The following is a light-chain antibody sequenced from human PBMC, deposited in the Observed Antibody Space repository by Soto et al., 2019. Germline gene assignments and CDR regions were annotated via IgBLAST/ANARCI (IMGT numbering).Light chain of an antibody. Sequence: EIVLTQSPGTLSLSPGERATLSCRASQSVSSSYLAWYQHKPGQAPRLLIYGAPSRATGIPDRFSGSVSGTDFILTISRLEPEDLSVYYCQQYGSTPPTFVQGTRLEIK. CDR1: QSVSSSY. V-gene: IGKV3-20*01. J-gene: IGKJ2*01. CDR2: GAP. CDR3: QQYGSTPPT.